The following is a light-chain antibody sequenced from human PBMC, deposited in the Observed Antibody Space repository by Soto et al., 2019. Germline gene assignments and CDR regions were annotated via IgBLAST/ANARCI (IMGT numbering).Light chain of an antibody. V-gene: IGKV1-13*02. CDR1: QGISSV. CDR3: QQFNSYSPRT. CDR2: DAS. Sequence: AIQLTQSPSSLSASVGDRVTITCRASQGISSVLAWYQQKPGKAPKLLIYDASSLESGVPSRFSGSGSGTDFTLTISSLQPEDFATYYCQQFNSYSPRTFGQGTRLEIK. J-gene: IGKJ5*01.